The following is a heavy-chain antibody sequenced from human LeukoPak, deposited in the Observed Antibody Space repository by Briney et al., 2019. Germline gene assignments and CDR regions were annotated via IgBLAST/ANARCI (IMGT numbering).Heavy chain of an antibody. CDR1: GFTFNAYG. Sequence: PGGSLRLSCAAPGFTFNAYGMHWVRQAPGKGLEWVAYIQYDGSNQQYADSVKGRFSISRDSSKNILYLQMNSLRAEDTAVYYCAKGADYVWGSYRKYYMDVWGKGTTVTISS. CDR2: IQYDGSNQ. CDR3: AKGADYVWGSYRKYYMDV. D-gene: IGHD3-16*02. J-gene: IGHJ6*03. V-gene: IGHV3-30*02.